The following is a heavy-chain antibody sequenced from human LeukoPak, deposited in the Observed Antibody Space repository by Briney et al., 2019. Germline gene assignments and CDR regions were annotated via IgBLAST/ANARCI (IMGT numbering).Heavy chain of an antibody. CDR1: GFSFSSYG. Sequence: PGGSLRLSCAASGFSFSSYGMHWVRQAPGKGLEWVSSISDTGYYIYYADSVKGRFTISRDNAKNSLSLQMNNLRADDTGIYYCANHFACGATTCPSFDHWGQGTLVTVSS. V-gene: IGHV3-21*01. D-gene: IGHD2-21*01. J-gene: IGHJ4*02. CDR2: ISDTGYYI. CDR3: ANHFACGATTCPSFDH.